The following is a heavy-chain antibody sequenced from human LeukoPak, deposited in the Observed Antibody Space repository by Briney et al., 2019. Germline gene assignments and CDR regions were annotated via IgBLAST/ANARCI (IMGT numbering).Heavy chain of an antibody. Sequence: PGGSLRLSCAASGFTFSSYAMSWVRQAPGKGLEWVSAISGSGGSTYYADSVKGRFTISRDNSKNTLYLQMNSLRAEDTAVYYCAKFKPDYYYDSNGYPDAFDIWGQGTMVTVSS. CDR2: ISGSGGST. J-gene: IGHJ3*02. CDR3: AKFKPDYYYDSNGYPDAFDI. V-gene: IGHV3-23*01. D-gene: IGHD3-22*01. CDR1: GFTFSSYA.